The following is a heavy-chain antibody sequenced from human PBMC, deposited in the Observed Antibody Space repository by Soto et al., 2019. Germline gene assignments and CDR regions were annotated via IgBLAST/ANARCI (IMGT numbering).Heavy chain of an antibody. CDR1: GYTFTNHG. CDR2: INPYNANT. CDR3: ARDRVAGIWGDAFDI. Sequence: ASVKVSCTTSGYTFTNHGINWVRQDPGQGLEWMGWINPYNANTNYAQKLQGRVTMTTDTSTSTAYMDLRSLTSDDTAVYYCARDRVAGIWGDAFDIWGQGTMVTVSS. D-gene: IGHD3-16*01. J-gene: IGHJ3*02. V-gene: IGHV1-18*04.